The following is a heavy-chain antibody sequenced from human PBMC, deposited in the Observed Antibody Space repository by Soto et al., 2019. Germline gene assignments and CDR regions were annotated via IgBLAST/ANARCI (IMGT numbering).Heavy chain of an antibody. Sequence: ASVKVSCKASGGTFSSYAISWVRQAPGQGLEWMGGIIPIFGTANYAQKFQGRVTITADESTSTAYMELSSLRSEDTAVYYCARSLPPYYYGMDVWGQGTTVTVSS. V-gene: IGHV1-69*13. CDR2: IIPIFGTA. J-gene: IGHJ6*02. CDR1: GGTFSSYA. CDR3: ARSLPPYYYGMDV.